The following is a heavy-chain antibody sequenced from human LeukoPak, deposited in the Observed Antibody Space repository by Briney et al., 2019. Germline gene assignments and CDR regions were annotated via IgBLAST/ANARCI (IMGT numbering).Heavy chain of an antibody. Sequence: SETLSLTCAVYGGSFSGYYWSWIRQPPGKGLEWIGEINHSGSTNYNPSLKSRVTIPVDTSKNQFSLKLSSVTAADTAVYYCARGRFLEWLRPFDYWGQGTLVTVSS. J-gene: IGHJ4*02. CDR2: INHSGST. CDR3: ARGRFLEWLRPFDY. CDR1: GGSFSGYY. D-gene: IGHD3-3*01. V-gene: IGHV4-34*01.